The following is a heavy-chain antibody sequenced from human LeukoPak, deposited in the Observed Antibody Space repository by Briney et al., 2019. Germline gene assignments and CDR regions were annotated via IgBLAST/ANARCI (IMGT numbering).Heavy chain of an antibody. CDR1: GGSISSGSYY. D-gene: IGHD4-17*01. Sequence: SETLSLTCTVSGGSISSGSYYWSWIRQPAGKGLEWIGRIYTSGSTNYNPSLRSRVTISVDTSKNQFSLKLSSVTAADTAVYYCARGFGYGDYGNWGQGTLVTVSS. J-gene: IGHJ4*02. CDR3: ARGFGYGDYGN. CDR2: IYTSGST. V-gene: IGHV4-61*02.